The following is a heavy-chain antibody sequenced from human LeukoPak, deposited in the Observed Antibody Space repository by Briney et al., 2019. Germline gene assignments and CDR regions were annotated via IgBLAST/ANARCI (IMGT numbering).Heavy chain of an antibody. CDR2: IYYSGGNT. V-gene: IGHV3-23*01. D-gene: IGHD2-2*01. CDR3: AKDQGQAVVPRRFDN. Sequence: PGGALRLSCAASGFMFSNFDMSWVRQAPGKGLEWDSTIYYSGGNTYSADSVKGRFTISRDNAKNTLYLQMNSLRAEDTAVYYCAKDQGQAVVPRRFDNWGQGTLVTVSS. J-gene: IGHJ4*02. CDR1: GFMFSNFD.